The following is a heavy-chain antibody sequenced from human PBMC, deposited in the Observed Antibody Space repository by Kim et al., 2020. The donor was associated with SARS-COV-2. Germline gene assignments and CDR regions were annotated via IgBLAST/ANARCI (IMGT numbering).Heavy chain of an antibody. CDR1: GFTFSSYA. CDR3: AKRETTMGYDLDV. J-gene: IGHJ6*02. CDR2: ITSGGGTI. Sequence: GGSLRLSCVASGFTFSSYAMTWVRQAPGKGLEWISAITSGGGTIYYADSVKGRFIMSRDNSKNTLSLQMDSLSAEDTAVYYCAKRETTMGYDLDVWGRGTTVTVSS. D-gene: IGHD5-18*01. V-gene: IGHV3-23*01.